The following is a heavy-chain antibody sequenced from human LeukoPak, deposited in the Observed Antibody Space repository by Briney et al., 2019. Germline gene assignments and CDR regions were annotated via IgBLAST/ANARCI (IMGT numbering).Heavy chain of an antibody. J-gene: IGHJ4*02. CDR2: IKQDGSEK. V-gene: IGHV3-7*01. D-gene: IGHD2-15*01. CDR1: GFTLSRHW. Sequence: PGGSLRLSCAASGFTLSRHWMSWVRQAPGKGLEWVANIKQDGSEKYYVDAVKGQFTISRDNAKNSLYLQMNSLRVEDTAVYYCARLGYPWYYDYWGQGTLVTVSS. CDR3: ARLGYPWYYDY.